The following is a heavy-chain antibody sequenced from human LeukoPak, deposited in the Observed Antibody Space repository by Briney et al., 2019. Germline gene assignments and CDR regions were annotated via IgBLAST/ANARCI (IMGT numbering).Heavy chain of an antibody. D-gene: IGHD6-13*01. CDR2: ISAYNGNT. V-gene: IGHV1-18*01. CDR1: GFTFTSSA. CDR3: ARDVGYSSSWYTPSSDY. J-gene: IGHJ4*02. Sequence: SVKVSCKASGFTFTSSAVQWVRQARGQRLEWMGWISAYNGNTNYAQKLQGRVTMTTDTSTSTAYMELRSLRSDDTAVYYCARDVGYSSSWYTPSSDYWGQGTLVTVSS.